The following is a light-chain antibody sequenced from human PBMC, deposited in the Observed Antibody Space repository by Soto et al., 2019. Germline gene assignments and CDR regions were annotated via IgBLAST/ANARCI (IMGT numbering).Light chain of an antibody. CDR2: GAS. V-gene: IGKV3-20*01. J-gene: IGKJ3*01. CDR1: QNFMRNN. CDR3: HQYSTSPFT. Sequence: EIVLTQSPGTLSLSPGERATLSCRASQNFMRNNLAWYQQRPGQAPRLLISGASSRPTGIPDRFSGSGSGTNFTLTISRLEPEDFAVYYCHQYSTSPFTFGPGTKVDV.